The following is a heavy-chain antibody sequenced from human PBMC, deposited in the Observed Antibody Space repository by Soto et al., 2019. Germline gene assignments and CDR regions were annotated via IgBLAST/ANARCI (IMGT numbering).Heavy chain of an antibody. CDR3: AKAQFYYGSGNNWFDP. Sequence: QLQLQESGPGLVKPSETLSLTCTVSGGSISSSSYYWGWIRQPPGKGLEWIGSIYYSGSTYYNPSLKSRVTISVDTSNNQFALKLSSVTAADTAVYYCAKAQFYYGSGNNWFDPWGQGTLVTVSS. CDR1: GGSISSSSYY. D-gene: IGHD3-10*01. J-gene: IGHJ5*02. V-gene: IGHV4-39*01. CDR2: IYYSGST.